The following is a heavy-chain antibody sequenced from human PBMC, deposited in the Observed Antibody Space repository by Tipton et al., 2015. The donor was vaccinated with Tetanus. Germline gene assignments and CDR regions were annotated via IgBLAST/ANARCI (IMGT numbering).Heavy chain of an antibody. CDR3: ARDDYYDGRGLYYYGLDV. D-gene: IGHD3-22*01. CDR1: GGSISSYY. Sequence: TLSLTCTVSGGSISSYYWSWIRQPAGKGLEWIGRIYTSGSTNYNPSLKSRVTMSVDTSKNQFSLKVSSVTAADTAVYYCARDDYYDGRGLYYYGLDVWGQGTTVTVSS. J-gene: IGHJ6*02. V-gene: IGHV4-4*07. CDR2: IYTSGST.